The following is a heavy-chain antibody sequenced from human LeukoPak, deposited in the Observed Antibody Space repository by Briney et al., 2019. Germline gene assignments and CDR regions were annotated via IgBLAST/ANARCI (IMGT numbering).Heavy chain of an antibody. Sequence: GGSLRLSCAASGFTFSSYSMNWVRQAPGKGLEWVSSISSSSSYIYYADSVKGRFTISRDNAKNSLYLQMNSLRAEDTAVYYCAGPMVRGVIMNAFDIWGQGTMVTVSS. D-gene: IGHD3-10*01. CDR2: ISSSSSYI. CDR1: GFTFSSYS. CDR3: AGPMVRGVIMNAFDI. J-gene: IGHJ3*02. V-gene: IGHV3-21*01.